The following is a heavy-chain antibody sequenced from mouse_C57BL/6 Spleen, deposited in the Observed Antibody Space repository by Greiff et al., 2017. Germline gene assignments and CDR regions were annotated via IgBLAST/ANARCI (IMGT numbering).Heavy chain of an antibody. V-gene: IGHV5-17*01. CDR2: ISSGSSTI. Sequence: EVNVVESGGGLVKPGGSLKLSCAASGFTFSDYGMHWVRQAPEKGLEWVAYISSGSSTIYYADTVKGRFTISRDNAKNTLFLQMTSLRSEDTAMYYCARNDGYIWYFDVWGTGTTVTVSS. CDR3: ARNDGYIWYFDV. J-gene: IGHJ1*03. D-gene: IGHD2-3*01. CDR1: GFTFSDYG.